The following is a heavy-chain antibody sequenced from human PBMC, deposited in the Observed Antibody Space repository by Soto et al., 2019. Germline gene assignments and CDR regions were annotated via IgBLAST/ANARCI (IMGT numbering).Heavy chain of an antibody. CDR2: SSPRGDTI. J-gene: IGHJ1*01. D-gene: IGHD3-10*02. CDR3: AKGPHTNVGWPYYFRL. CDR1: GFSLANYP. Sequence: GGSLRLSCVASGFSLANYPMNWVRQTPGKGLEWISYSSPRGDTIYYADSVEGRFTISRDNARNSLSPHMSSLRDEDSALYYCAKGPHTNVGWPYYFRLWGQRVPVTVSS. V-gene: IGHV3-48*02.